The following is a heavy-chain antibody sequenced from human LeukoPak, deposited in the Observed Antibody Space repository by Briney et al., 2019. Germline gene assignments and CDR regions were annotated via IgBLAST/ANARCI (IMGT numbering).Heavy chain of an antibody. CDR3: ARQIPRKYYYGSGSIYYFDY. Sequence: GESLKISCKGSGYSFTSYWIGWVRQMPGKGLEWMGIIYLGDSDTRYSPSFQGQVTISADKSISTAYLQWSSLKASDTVMYYCARQIPRKYYYGSGSIYYFDYWGQGTLVTVSS. CDR1: GYSFTSYW. D-gene: IGHD3-10*01. CDR2: IYLGDSDT. J-gene: IGHJ4*02. V-gene: IGHV5-51*01.